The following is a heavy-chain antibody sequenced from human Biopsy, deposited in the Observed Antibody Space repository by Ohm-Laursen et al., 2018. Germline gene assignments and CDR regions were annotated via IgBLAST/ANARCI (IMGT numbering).Heavy chain of an antibody. CDR1: RDTFSSYA. CDR3: ASHVTYNFNGGLDY. V-gene: IGHV1-69*06. J-gene: IGHJ4*01. CDR2: IIPMFGTT. Sequence: GASVKVSCKSSRDTFSSYAVSWVRQAPGQGLEWMGGIIPMFGTTNYAQKFQGRLSITADKSTTAAYLELSGLRSEDTAVYYCASHVTYNFNGGLDYWGHGTLVTVSS. D-gene: IGHD1-14*01.